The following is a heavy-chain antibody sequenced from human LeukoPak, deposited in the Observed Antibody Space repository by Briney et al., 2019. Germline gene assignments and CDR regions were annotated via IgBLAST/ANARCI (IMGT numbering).Heavy chain of an antibody. J-gene: IGHJ4*02. D-gene: IGHD5-18*01. Sequence: ASVKVSCKASGYTFTSYGISWVRQAPGQGLEWMGWISAYNGNTNYAQKLQGRVTMTTDTFTSTAYVELRSLRSDDTAVYYCARDTAMVQTLFDYWGQGTLVTVSS. V-gene: IGHV1-18*01. CDR1: GYTFTSYG. CDR3: ARDTAMVQTLFDY. CDR2: ISAYNGNT.